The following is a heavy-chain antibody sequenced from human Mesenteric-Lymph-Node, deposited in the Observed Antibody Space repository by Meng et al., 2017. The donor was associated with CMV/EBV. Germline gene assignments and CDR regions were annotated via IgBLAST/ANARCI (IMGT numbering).Heavy chain of an antibody. V-gene: IGHV5-51*01. CDR2: IYPGDSDT. CDR3: ARWARITIFGVVTPYGMDV. J-gene: IGHJ6*02. D-gene: IGHD3-3*01. CDR1: EYRFTNYW. Sequence: GGSLRLSCKGSEYRFTNYWIGWVRQMPGKGLEWMGIIYPGDSDTRYRPSFQGQVTISADKSITTAYLQWSSLEASDTAIYYCARWARITIFGVVTPYGMDVWGQGTTVTVSS.